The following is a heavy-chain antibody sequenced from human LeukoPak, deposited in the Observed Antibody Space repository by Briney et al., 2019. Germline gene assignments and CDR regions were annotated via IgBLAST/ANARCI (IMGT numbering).Heavy chain of an antibody. CDR3: ARTGRDGYSYYFDY. Sequence: GSLRLSCGASGFTVSSNYKSWVRQAPGKGLEWVSVIYSGGSTYYADSVKGRFTISRDNSKNTLYLQMNSLRAEDTAVYYCARTGRDGYSYYFDYWGQGTLVTVSS. V-gene: IGHV3-53*01. CDR1: GFTVSSNY. D-gene: IGHD5-24*01. J-gene: IGHJ4*02. CDR2: IYSGGST.